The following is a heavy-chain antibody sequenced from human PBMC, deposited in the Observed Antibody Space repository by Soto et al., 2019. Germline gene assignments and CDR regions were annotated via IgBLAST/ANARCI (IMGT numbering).Heavy chain of an antibody. CDR3: AIDYSNRRIRYCYYYYMDV. CDR1: GFTFSSYA. J-gene: IGHJ6*03. CDR2: ISGSGGST. D-gene: IGHD4-4*01. Sequence: GGSLRLSCAASGFTFSSYAMSWVRQAPGKGLEWVSAISGSGGSTYYADSVKVRFTISRDNSKNTLYLQMNSLRAEDTAVYYCAIDYSNRRIRYCYYYYMDVSGKGTTFTVSS. V-gene: IGHV3-23*01.